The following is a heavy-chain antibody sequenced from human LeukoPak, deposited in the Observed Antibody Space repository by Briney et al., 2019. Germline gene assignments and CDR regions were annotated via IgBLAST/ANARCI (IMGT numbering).Heavy chain of an antibody. D-gene: IGHD5-18*01. Sequence: SETLSLTCTVSGGSISSSSYYWGWLRQPPGKGLEWIGSIYYSGSAYYNPSLKSRVTISVDTSKNQLSLKVTSVTAADTAVYYCARLAVTFDYWGQGTLVTVSS. J-gene: IGHJ4*02. CDR1: GGSISSSSYY. V-gene: IGHV4-39*01. CDR3: ARLAVTFDY. CDR2: IYYSGSA.